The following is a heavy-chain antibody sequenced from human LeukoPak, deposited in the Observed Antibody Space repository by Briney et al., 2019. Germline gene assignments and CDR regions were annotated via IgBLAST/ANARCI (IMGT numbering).Heavy chain of an antibody. J-gene: IGHJ6*03. V-gene: IGHV1-2*02. CDR2: INPNSGGT. CDR3: ARETATVVTYYYYYYMDV. CDR1: GYTFTGYY. Sequence: ASVKVSCKASGYTFTGYYMHWVRQAPGQGLEWMGWINPNSGGTNYAQKFQGRVTMTRDTSISAAYMELSRLRSDDTAVYYCARETATVVTYYYYYYMDVWGKGTTVTVSS. D-gene: IGHD4-23*01.